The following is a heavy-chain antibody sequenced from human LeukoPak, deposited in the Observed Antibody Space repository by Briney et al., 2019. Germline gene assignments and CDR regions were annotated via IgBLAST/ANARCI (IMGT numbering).Heavy chain of an antibody. CDR1: GFSLTTSGVG. V-gene: IGHV2-5*02. CDR3: AHRRPPAPAGKDWFGP. Sequence: VSGPTLVKPTQTLTLTCTFSGFSLTTSGVGVGWFRQPPGKALEWLAIIYSDDREFYSPSLNSRLTITKDTSNNQVVLTMTNMDPVDTATYYCAHRRPPAPAGKDWFGPWGQGTLVSVSS. J-gene: IGHJ5*02. CDR2: IYSDDRE. D-gene: IGHD6-13*01.